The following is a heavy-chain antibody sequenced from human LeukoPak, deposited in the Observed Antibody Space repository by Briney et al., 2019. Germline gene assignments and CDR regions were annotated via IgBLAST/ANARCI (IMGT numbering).Heavy chain of an antibody. CDR2: ISDSGGNK. V-gene: IGHV3-23*01. CDR1: GLTFSTYD. CDR3: AKVSWSSNHDDY. D-gene: IGHD4-11*01. J-gene: IGHJ4*02. Sequence: GGSLRLSCAASGLTFSTYDMSWVRQAPGKGLEWVSAISDSGGNKLYAGSVKGGFTISRDNSKNKLYAQMNSLRAEDTAVYHCAKVSWSSNHDDYWGQGTPVTVSS.